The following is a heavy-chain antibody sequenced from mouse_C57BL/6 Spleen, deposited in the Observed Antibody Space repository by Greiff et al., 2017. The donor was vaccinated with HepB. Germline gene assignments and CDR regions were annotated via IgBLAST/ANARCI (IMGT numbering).Heavy chain of an antibody. CDR3: ARDRYYGSSYGYFDV. D-gene: IGHD1-1*01. V-gene: IGHV5-4*01. CDR1: GFTFSSYA. J-gene: IGHJ1*03. Sequence: EVQVVESGGGLVKPGGSLKLSCAASGFTFSSYAMSWVRQTPEKRLEWVATISDGGSYTYYPDNVKGRFTISRDNAKNNLYLQMSHLKSEDTAMYYCARDRYYGSSYGYFDVWGTGTTVTVSS. CDR2: ISDGGSYT.